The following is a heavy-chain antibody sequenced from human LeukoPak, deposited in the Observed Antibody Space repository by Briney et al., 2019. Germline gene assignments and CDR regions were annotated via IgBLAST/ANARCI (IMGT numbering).Heavy chain of an antibody. J-gene: IGHJ4*02. CDR1: GFTFSSYW. D-gene: IGHD3-10*01. CDR3: ARDGLYGSGSYYNVDLDY. CDR2: INRDGSTT. V-gene: IGHV3-74*01. Sequence: GGSLRLSCAASGFTFSSYWMHWVRQAPGKGLVWVSRINRDGSTTNYADSVKGRFTMSRDSAKNTLYLQMNSLRGEDTAVYYCARDGLYGSGSYYNVDLDYWGQGTLVTVSS.